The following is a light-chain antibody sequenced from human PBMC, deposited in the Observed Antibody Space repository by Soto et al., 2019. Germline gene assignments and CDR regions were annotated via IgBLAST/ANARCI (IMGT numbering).Light chain of an antibody. Sequence: DIQMTQSPPTLSASVGDRVTITCRASQSISTWLAWYQQKPGKAPKLLIYDVSTLQSGVPSRFNGSGSEHAFTLTISSLQPDDFATYYCQQYNAYYTFGPGTKVEIK. CDR3: QQYNAYYT. J-gene: IGKJ2*01. V-gene: IGKV1-5*01. CDR2: DVS. CDR1: QSISTW.